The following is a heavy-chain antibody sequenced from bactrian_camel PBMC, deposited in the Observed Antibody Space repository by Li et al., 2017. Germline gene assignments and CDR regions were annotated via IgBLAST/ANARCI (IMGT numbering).Heavy chain of an antibody. Sequence: VQLVESGGGLVQPGGSLRLSCASSGVGFTSYYMSWVRQAPGKGLEWVSSISNGASYLYYTDSVKGRFSASRDNAKNTVYLQMNSLKPEDTAVYYCVRDTDSSDGVGDFGYWGQGTQVTVS. CDR2: ISNGASYL. CDR3: VRDTDSSDGVGDFGY. V-gene: IGHV3S40*01. CDR1: GVGFTSYY. J-gene: IGHJ6*01. D-gene: IGHD1*01.